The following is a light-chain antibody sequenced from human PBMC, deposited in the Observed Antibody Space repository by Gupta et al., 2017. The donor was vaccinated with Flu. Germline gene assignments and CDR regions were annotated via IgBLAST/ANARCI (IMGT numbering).Light chain of an antibody. J-gene: IGKJ1*01. CDR3: QQRDNVPPT. V-gene: IGKV1-39*01. Sequence: DIQMTQSPSSLSASVGDRVTITCRTSQYIGRYLNWYQQKPGKAPKFLIYDASTLQRGIPSRFSGSGSGTDFALTISRLQPEDFATYYSQQRDNVPPTFGQGTKVE. CDR2: DAS. CDR1: QYIGRY.